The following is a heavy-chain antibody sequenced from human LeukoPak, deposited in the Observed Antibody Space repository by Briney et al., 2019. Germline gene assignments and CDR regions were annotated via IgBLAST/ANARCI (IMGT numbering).Heavy chain of an antibody. CDR2: ISGSGGST. D-gene: IGHD6-13*01. CDR1: GFTFSSYA. CDR3: AKGVATGIAAAEDAFDI. Sequence: GGSLRLSCAASGFTFSSYAMSWVRQAPGEGLEWVSAISGSGGSTYYADSVKGRFTISRDNSKNTLYLQMNSLRAEDTAVYYCAKGVATGIAAAEDAFDIWGQGTMVTVSS. V-gene: IGHV3-23*01. J-gene: IGHJ3*02.